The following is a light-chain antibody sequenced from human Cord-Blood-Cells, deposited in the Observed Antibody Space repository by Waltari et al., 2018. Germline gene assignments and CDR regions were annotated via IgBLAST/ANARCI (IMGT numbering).Light chain of an antibody. CDR2: DAS. Sequence: EIVLTQSPATLSLSPGERATLSCRASQSVSSYLAWYQQKPGQAPRLLIYDASNRATGIPARFIGSGSGTDFTLTISSLEPEDFAVYYCQQRSNWQTFGQGTKVEIK. CDR3: QQRSNWQT. J-gene: IGKJ1*01. V-gene: IGKV3-11*01. CDR1: QSVSSY.